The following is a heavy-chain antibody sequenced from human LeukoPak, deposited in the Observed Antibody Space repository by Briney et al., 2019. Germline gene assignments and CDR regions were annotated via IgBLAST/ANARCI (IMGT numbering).Heavy chain of an antibody. CDR1: GGSISSSSYY. J-gene: IGHJ4*02. CDR3: ARDYDILTGSSAVDY. V-gene: IGHV4-39*02. Sequence: HPSETLSLTCTVSGGSISSSSYYWGWIRQPPGKGLEWIGSIYYSGSTYYNPSLKSRVTISVDTSKNQFSLKLSSVTAADTAVYYCARDYDILTGSSAVDYWGQGTLVTVPS. CDR2: IYYSGST. D-gene: IGHD3-9*01.